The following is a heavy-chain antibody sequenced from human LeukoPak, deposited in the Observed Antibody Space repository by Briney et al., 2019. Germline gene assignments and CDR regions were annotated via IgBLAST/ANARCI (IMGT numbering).Heavy chain of an antibody. CDR1: GYTLTELS. V-gene: IGHV1-24*01. CDR2: FDPEDGET. J-gene: IGHJ5*02. D-gene: IGHD3-22*01. Sequence: ASVKVSCKVSGYTLTELSMHWVRQAPGKGLEWMGGFDPEDGETIYAQKFQGRVTMTEDTSTDTAYMELSSLRSEDTAVYYCARGSDDSSGYYWSDWFDPWGQGTPVTVSS. CDR3: ARGSDDSSGYYWSDWFDP.